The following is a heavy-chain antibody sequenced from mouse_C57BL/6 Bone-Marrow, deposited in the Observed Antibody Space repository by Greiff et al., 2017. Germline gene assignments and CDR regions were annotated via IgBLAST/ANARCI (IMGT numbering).Heavy chain of an antibody. Sequence: VQLQQSGAELVKPGASVKLSCTASGSNIKDYYMHWVKQRTEQGLEWIGRIVPEDGETKYAPKFQGKATITADTSSNTAYLQISSLTSEDTTVYYCAAYYYGSSPMDYWGQGTSVTVSS. CDR2: IVPEDGET. V-gene: IGHV14-2*01. CDR3: AAYYYGSSPMDY. CDR1: GSNIKDYY. D-gene: IGHD1-1*01. J-gene: IGHJ4*01.